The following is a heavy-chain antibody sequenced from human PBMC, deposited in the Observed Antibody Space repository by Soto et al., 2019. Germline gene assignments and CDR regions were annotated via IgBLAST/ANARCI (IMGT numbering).Heavy chain of an antibody. CDR1: GFSLTTRPVG. V-gene: IGHV2-5*02. Sequence: QITLKESGPALMKATQTLTLTCTFSGFSLTTRPVGLGCLRQAPGKALEWLAFAYWDDDNRYNPSLKNRLSITKDTSKSQVVLTMTNMDPVDTATYYCAHRRDYNSNWDGGYFDSWGPGTLVTVSS. CDR3: AHRRDYNSNWDGGYFDS. J-gene: IGHJ4*02. D-gene: IGHD1-1*01. CDR2: AYWDDDN.